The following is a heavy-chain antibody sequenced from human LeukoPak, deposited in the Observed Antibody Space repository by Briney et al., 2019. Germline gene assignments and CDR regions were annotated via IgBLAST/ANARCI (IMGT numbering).Heavy chain of an antibody. V-gene: IGHV4-59*08. Sequence: VPPSETLSLTCTVSGTSITSYYWNWLRQAPGQGPEWIGYGHYSGNTKYNPPLKSRVTISVDTSKNQFSLRLSSVTAADTAVYFCAKWASDNRAFDLWGQGTLVTVSS. CDR2: GHYSGNT. CDR3: AKWASDNRAFDL. D-gene: IGHD2-8*01. J-gene: IGHJ4*02. CDR1: GTSITSYY.